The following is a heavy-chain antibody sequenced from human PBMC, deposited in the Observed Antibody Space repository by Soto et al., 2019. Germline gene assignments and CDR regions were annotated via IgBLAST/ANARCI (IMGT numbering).Heavy chain of an antibody. Sequence: PGGSLRLSCAASGFTFSGSAMHWVRQASGKGLEWVGRIRSKANSYATAYAASVKGRFTISRDDSKNTACLQMNSLKTEDTAVYYCAHSSTSLYYYYYMDVWGKGTTVTVSS. CDR3: AHSSTSLYYYYYMDV. CDR1: GFTFSGSA. J-gene: IGHJ6*03. D-gene: IGHD2-2*01. V-gene: IGHV3-73*01. CDR2: IRSKANSYAT.